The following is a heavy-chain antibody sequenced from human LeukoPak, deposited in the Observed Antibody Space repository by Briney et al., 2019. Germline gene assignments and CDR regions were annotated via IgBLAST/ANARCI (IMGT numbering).Heavy chain of an antibody. D-gene: IGHD3-9*01. CDR2: ISYDGSNK. V-gene: IGHV3-30*18. CDR3: AKDSHDILTGYYDY. Sequence: PGRSLRLSCAASGFTFSSYGMHWVRQAPGKGLEWVAVISYDGSNKYYADSVKGRFTISRDNSKNTLYLQMNSLRAEDMAVYYCAKDSHDILTGYYDYWGQGTLVTVSS. CDR1: GFTFSSYG. J-gene: IGHJ4*02.